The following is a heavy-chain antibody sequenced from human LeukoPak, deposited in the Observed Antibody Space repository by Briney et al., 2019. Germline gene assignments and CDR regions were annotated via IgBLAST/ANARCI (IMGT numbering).Heavy chain of an antibody. J-gene: IGHJ3*02. CDR1: GFTFSSYS. V-gene: IGHV3-21*01. CDR2: ISSSSSYI. D-gene: IGHD2-2*02. Sequence: GGSLRLSCAASGFTFSSYSMNWVRQAPGKGLEWVSSISSSSSYIYYADTVKGRFTISRDNAKNSLYLQMNSLRAEDTAVYYCARDREWCSSTSCYSLHAFDIWGQGTMVTVSS. CDR3: ARDREWCSSTSCYSLHAFDI.